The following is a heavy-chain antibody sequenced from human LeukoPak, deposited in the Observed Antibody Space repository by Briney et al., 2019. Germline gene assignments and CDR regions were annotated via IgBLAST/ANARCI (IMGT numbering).Heavy chain of an antibody. CDR1: GYTFTDYY. J-gene: IGHJ4*02. V-gene: IGHV1-2*06. CDR2: INPNTGGT. Sequence: ASVKVSCKASGYTFTDYYMHWVRQPPGQRFECMGPINPNTGGTNYAQKFQGRVTMTRDTSMSTAYMEVSSLTSDDTAVYYCARNLFDSNAYYSPADYWGQGTLVTVAS. CDR3: ARNLFDSNAYYSPADY. D-gene: IGHD3-22*01.